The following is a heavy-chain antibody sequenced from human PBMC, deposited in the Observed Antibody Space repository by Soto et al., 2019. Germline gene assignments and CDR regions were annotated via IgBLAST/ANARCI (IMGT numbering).Heavy chain of an antibody. CDR1: GYRFSTFW. CDR3: AKGLSPSYIDTLTGPDY. Sequence: GESLKISCKGSGYRFSTFWIGWVRQMPGKGLEWVAIIYPDQSRAMYSPAFQGQVTISVDKSISTAYLQWNSLKASDTAVYYCAKGLSPSYIDTLTGPDYWGQGTRVTVSS. D-gene: IGHD3-9*01. CDR2: IYPDQSRA. J-gene: IGHJ4*02. V-gene: IGHV5-51*01.